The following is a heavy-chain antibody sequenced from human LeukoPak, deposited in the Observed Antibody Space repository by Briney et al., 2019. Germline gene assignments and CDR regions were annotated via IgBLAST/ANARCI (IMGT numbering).Heavy chain of an antibody. J-gene: IGHJ4*02. Sequence: SETLFLTCTVSGGSISSSAYYWGWIRQPPGKGLEWIGNIYYSGSTYYNPSLKSRVTISVATSKNQFSLKLSSVTAADTAVYYCARLMGAPDRFDYWGQGTLVTVSS. D-gene: IGHD1-26*01. CDR2: IYYSGST. CDR3: ARLMGAPDRFDY. V-gene: IGHV4-39*07. CDR1: GGSISSSAYY.